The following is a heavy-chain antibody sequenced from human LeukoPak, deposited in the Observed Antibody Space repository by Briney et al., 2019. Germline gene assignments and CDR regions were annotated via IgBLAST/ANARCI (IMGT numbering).Heavy chain of an antibody. J-gene: IGHJ6*03. CDR3: ARESDIVVVPAAYYYYYMDV. Sequence: SQTLSLTCTVSGGSISSGSYYWSWIRQPAGKGLEWIGRIYTSGSTNYNPSLKSRVPISVDTSKTQFSLKLSSVTAADTAVYYCARESDIVVVPAAYYYYYMDVWGKGTTVTVSS. V-gene: IGHV4-61*02. D-gene: IGHD2-2*01. CDR1: GGSISSGSYY. CDR2: IYTSGST.